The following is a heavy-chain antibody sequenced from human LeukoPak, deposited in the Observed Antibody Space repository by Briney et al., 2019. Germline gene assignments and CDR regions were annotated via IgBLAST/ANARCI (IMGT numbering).Heavy chain of an antibody. CDR3: ARANRKIVSGSGRNYYYMDV. CDR1: GLSLSTSGLC. Sequence: FGPALVTPPQTLTLTRTFSGLSLSTSGLCVSWIRQPPGNSLWWRALIDLDDEELYSTSITTRLILSKDTYKNQVVLTITQIDAVDTATYFCARANRKIVSGSGRNYYYMDVWGKGTTVTVSS. D-gene: IGHD3-10*01. CDR2: IDLDDEE. J-gene: IGHJ6*03. V-gene: IGHV2-70*01.